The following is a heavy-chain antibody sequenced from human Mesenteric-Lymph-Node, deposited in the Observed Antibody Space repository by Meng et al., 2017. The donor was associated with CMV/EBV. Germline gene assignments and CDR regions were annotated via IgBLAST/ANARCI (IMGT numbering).Heavy chain of an antibody. J-gene: IGHJ5*02. CDR3: ARQPFMSYYNFDP. CDR1: GGSISSSNYY. Sequence: VSGGSISSSNYYWAWIRQPPGKGLEWIATIYYSGSTYYNPSLKSRVTIFMDMSKNQFSLKVDSVTAADTAVYYCARQPFMSYYNFDPWGQGTLVTVSS. D-gene: IGHD1-26*01. V-gene: IGHV4-39*01. CDR2: IYYSGST.